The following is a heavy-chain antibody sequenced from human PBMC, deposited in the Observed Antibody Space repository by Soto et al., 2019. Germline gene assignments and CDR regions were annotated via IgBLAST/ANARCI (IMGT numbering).Heavy chain of an antibody. CDR2: IIPILGIA. D-gene: IGHD2-2*01. CDR3: ASRVSHFIGYCSSTSCGTPHPLDY. J-gene: IGHJ4*02. Sequence: GASVKVSCKASGGTFSSYTISWVRQAPGQGLEWMGRIIPILGIANYAQKFQGRVTITADKSTSTAYMELSSLRSEDTAVYYCASRVSHFIGYCSSTSCGTPHPLDYWGQGTLVTVSS. V-gene: IGHV1-69*02. CDR1: GGTFSSYT.